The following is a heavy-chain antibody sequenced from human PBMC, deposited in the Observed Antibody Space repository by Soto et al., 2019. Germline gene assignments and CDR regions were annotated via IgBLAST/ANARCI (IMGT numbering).Heavy chain of an antibody. Sequence: EVQLVESGGGLVQPGGSLRLSCTASGFSLSTSWMTWVRQAPGKGLEWVANIMQDGSDKYYVDSVKGRFTISRDNAKNSLYLQMTSLRAEDTAVYYCASKRLDFYGLDVWGQGTTVTVSS. V-gene: IGHV3-7*01. J-gene: IGHJ6*02. CDR2: IMQDGSDK. CDR1: GFSLSTSW. CDR3: ASKRLDFYGLDV.